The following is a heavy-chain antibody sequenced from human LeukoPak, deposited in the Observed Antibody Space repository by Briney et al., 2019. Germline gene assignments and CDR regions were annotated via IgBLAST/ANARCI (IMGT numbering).Heavy chain of an antibody. Sequence: GGSLRLSCAASGFTFSSYAMHWVRQAPGKGLEWVAVISYDGSNKYYADSVKGRFTISRDNSKNTLYLQMNSLRAEDTAVYYCARGVVVPAATKPDHWGQGTLVTVSS. CDR1: GFTFSSYA. CDR2: ISYDGSNK. V-gene: IGHV3-30-3*01. CDR3: ARGVVVPAATKPDH. J-gene: IGHJ4*02. D-gene: IGHD2-2*01.